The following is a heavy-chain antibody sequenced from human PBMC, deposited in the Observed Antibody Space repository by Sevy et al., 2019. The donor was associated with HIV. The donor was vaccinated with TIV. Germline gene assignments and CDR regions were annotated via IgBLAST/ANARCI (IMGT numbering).Heavy chain of an antibody. V-gene: IGHV1-18*01. D-gene: IGHD3-10*01. Sequence: ASVKVSCKASGYTFTSYGISWVRQAPGQGLEWMGWISAYNGNTNYAQKLQGRVTMTTDTSTSTAYMELRGLRSDDTAVYYCARERGTLLWFGECRTNNYYYFDYWGQGTLVTVSS. CDR2: ISAYNGNT. CDR3: ARERGTLLWFGECRTNNYYYFDY. J-gene: IGHJ4*02. CDR1: GYTFTSYG.